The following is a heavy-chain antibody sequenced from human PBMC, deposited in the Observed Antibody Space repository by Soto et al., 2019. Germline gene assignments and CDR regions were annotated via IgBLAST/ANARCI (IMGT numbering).Heavy chain of an antibody. CDR3: ARAEYYYDSSGYYPPNWFDP. J-gene: IGHJ5*02. D-gene: IGHD3-22*01. CDR1: DFSISDRGYY. CDR2: IYYSGST. V-gene: IGHV4-31*03. Sequence: SLTLCLTYTVSDFSISDRGYYWSWIRQHPGKGLEWIGYIYYSGSTYYNPSLKSRVTISVDTSKNQFSLKLSSVTAADTAVYYCARAEYYYDSSGYYPPNWFDPWGKGTLVTVSS.